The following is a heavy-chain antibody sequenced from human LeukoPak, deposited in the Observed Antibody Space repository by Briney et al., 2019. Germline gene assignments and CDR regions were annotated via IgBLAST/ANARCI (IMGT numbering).Heavy chain of an antibody. CDR1: DSSITSTYY. CDR3: ARVLHAPYLIDS. J-gene: IGHJ5*01. V-gene: IGHV4-38-2*02. D-gene: IGHD2-8*01. CDR2: VFRLQTVRT. Sequence: SETLSLTCTVSDSSITSTYYWAWFRQPPGKALEWIATVFRLQTVRTFNNPSLEPRVTMSLDPSQNQFSLNLTSVTAADTALYFCARVLHAPYLIDSWGQGTLVTVSS.